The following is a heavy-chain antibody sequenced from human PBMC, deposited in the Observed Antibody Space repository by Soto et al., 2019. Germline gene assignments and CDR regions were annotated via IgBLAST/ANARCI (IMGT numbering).Heavy chain of an antibody. CDR2: VYWDDDK. D-gene: IGHD6-19*01. J-gene: IGHJ4*02. CDR3: AHWVTGGAVTRKFDF. CDR1: GFSLDTSGVA. V-gene: IGHV2-5*02. Sequence: QITLKESGPTLVKPTQTLTLTCTFSGFSLDTSGVAVSWIRQPPGKALEWLALVYWDDDKRYRPSLESRLTSTKDTSKNQVVLTMTNMDPEDTATYYCAHWVTGGAVTRKFDFWGQGILVTVSS.